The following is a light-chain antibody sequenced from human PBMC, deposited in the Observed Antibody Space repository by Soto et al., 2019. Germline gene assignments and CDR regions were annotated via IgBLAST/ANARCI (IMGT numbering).Light chain of an antibody. CDR2: GAS. Sequence: EIVLTQSPGTLSLSPGERATLSCRASQSVGDNLLAWYLQSPGQAPRLLIYGASSRATGIPDRFSGSGSGTDFTLTIDRLEPEDFALYFCHHYGSAPWTFGQGTEVEIK. CDR1: QSVGDNL. J-gene: IGKJ1*01. CDR3: HHYGSAPWT. V-gene: IGKV3-20*01.